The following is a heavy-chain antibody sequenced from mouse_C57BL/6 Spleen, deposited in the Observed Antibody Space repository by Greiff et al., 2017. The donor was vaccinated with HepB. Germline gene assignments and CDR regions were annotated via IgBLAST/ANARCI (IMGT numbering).Heavy chain of an antibody. Sequence: DVKLVESGPGLVKPSQSLSLTCSVTGYSITSGYYWNWIRQFPGNKLEWMGYISYDGSNNYNPSLKNRISITRDTSKNQFFLKLNSVTTEDTATYYCARGGRDAMDYWGQGTSVTVSS. V-gene: IGHV3-6*01. J-gene: IGHJ4*01. CDR2: ISYDGSN. CDR3: ARGGRDAMDY. CDR1: GYSITSGYY. D-gene: IGHD3-3*01.